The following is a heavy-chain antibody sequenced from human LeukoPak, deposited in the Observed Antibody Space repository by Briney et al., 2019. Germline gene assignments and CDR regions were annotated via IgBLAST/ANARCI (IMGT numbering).Heavy chain of an antibody. CDR3: TRGGGWSDYYYYMDV. CDR2: IIPIFGTA. J-gene: IGHJ6*03. V-gene: IGHV1-69*05. CDR1: GGTFSSYA. Sequence: SVKVSCKASGGTFSSYAISWVRQAPGQGLEWMGGIIPIFGTANYAQKFQGRVTITTDESTSTAYMELSSLRSEDTTVYYCTRGGGWSDYYYYMDVWGKGTTVTVSS. D-gene: IGHD6-19*01.